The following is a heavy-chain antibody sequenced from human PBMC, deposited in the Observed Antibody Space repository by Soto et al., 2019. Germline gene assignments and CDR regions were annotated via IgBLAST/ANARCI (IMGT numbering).Heavy chain of an antibody. CDR2: IIPIFGTA. CDR1: GGTFSSYA. Sequence: QVQLVQSGAEVKKPGSSVKVSCKASGGTFSSYAINWVRQAPGQGLEWMGGIIPIFGTANYAQKLQGRGTITADESSRKDYMYLSRLRSEDTAVYYCARDRGHSSGYYPYWFDPWGKGTLVTVSS. J-gene: IGHJ5*02. CDR3: ARDRGHSSGYYPYWFDP. D-gene: IGHD3-22*01. V-gene: IGHV1-69*12.